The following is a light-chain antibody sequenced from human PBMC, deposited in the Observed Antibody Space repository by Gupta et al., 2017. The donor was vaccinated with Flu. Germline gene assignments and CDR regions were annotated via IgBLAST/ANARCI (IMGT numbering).Light chain of an antibody. Sequence: QSALTQPASVSGSPGQSITISCTGTSSDVGGYNYVSWYQHHPGKAPKVMIYEVSNRPSGVATRFSGASSNDTTSVIITGLQAEDEGDDYYCSSTSGSSTYLVFGGGTKLTVL. J-gene: IGLJ2*01. CDR1: SSDVGGYNY. V-gene: IGLV2-14*01. CDR2: EVS. CDR3: CSSTSGSSTYLV.